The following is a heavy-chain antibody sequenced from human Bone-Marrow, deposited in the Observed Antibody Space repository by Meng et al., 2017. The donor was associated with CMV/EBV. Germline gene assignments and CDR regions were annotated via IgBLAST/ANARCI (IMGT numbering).Heavy chain of an antibody. CDR2: IYSGGST. D-gene: IGHD2-8*01. J-gene: IGHJ5*02. Sequence: GESLKISCAASGFTVSSNYMSWVRQAPGKGLEWVSVIYSGGSTYYADSVKGRFTISRDNSKNTLYLQMNSLRAEDTAVYYCARGRVYSAWGQGKLVTVAS. CDR3: ARGRVYSA. CDR1: GFTVSSNY. V-gene: IGHV3-53*01.